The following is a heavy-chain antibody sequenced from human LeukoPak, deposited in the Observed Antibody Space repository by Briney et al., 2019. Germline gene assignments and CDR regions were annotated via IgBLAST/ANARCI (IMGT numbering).Heavy chain of an antibody. CDR2: ISTGGTT. CDR1: GFTFNKYA. D-gene: IGHD6-19*01. J-gene: IGHJ3*02. V-gene: IGHV3-23*01. Sequence: PGGSLRLSCAASGFTFNKYAMTWVRQAPGKGLERVSAISTGGTTDYSDSVKGRFAISRDNSENTVFLQMNSLRADDTATYYCARDLSSSGWIHYYIDIWGQGTMVTVSS. CDR3: ARDLSSSGWIHYYIDI.